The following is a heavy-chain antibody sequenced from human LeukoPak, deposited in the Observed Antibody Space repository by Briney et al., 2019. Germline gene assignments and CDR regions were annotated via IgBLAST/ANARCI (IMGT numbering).Heavy chain of an antibody. D-gene: IGHD3-9*01. CDR2: ISWNSGSI. CDR3: AKDITPHYDILTGYYTQYYYYYGMDV. J-gene: IGHJ6*04. V-gene: IGHV3-9*01. CDR1: GFTFDDYA. Sequence: GRSLRLSCAASGFTFDDYAMHWVRQAPGKGLEWVSGISWNSGSIVYADSVKGRFTISRDNAKNSLYMQMNSLRAEDTALYYCAKDITPHYDILTGYYTQYYYYYGMDVWGKGTTVTVSS.